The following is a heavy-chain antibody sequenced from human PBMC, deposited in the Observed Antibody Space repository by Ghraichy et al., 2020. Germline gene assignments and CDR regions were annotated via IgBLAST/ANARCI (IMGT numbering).Heavy chain of an antibody. V-gene: IGHV4-34*01. D-gene: IGHD6-25*01. CDR2: VNDRGNT. Sequence: GSLRLSCAVYGGSFSGDSWNWIRHTPQKGLEWIGDVNDRGNTSYNPSLKSRVTISGETSKNQFFLKLSSVTAADTAAYYCARGGRRGYYYYYSFDVWGQGTTVTVSS. J-gene: IGHJ6*02. CDR1: GGSFSGDS. CDR3: ARGGRRGYYYYYSFDV.